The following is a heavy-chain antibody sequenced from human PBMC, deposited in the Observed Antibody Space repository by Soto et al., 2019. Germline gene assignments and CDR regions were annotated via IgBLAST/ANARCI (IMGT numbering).Heavy chain of an antibody. CDR3: ARAELQLVGGMDV. V-gene: IGHV4-30-2*01. Sequence: QLQLQESGSGLVKPSQTLSLTCAVSGGSISSGGYSWSWIRQPPGKGLEWIGYIYHSGSTYYNPSRKSRVTISVDRSKNQFSLKLSCVTAADTAVYYCARAELQLVGGMDVWGQGTTVTVSS. CDR2: IYHSGST. CDR1: GGSISSGGYS. J-gene: IGHJ6*02. D-gene: IGHD6-13*01.